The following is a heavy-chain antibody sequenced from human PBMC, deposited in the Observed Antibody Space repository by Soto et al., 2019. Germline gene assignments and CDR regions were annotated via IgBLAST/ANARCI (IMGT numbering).Heavy chain of an antibody. J-gene: IGHJ4*02. CDR3: ARLGDYVFSY. CDR1: GGSITTVNNY. CDR2: ISHRGIT. Sequence: SETLSLTCTVSGGSITTVNNYWSWVRQRPGEGLEWIGYISHRGITFYNPSLRSRITISSDTSENQFSLKLSSVTAADTAVYFCARLGDYVFSYWGQGILVTVSP. D-gene: IGHD3-10*01. V-gene: IGHV4-31*03.